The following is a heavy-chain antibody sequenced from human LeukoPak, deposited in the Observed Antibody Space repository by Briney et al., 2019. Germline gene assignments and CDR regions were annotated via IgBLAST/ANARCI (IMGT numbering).Heavy chain of an antibody. V-gene: IGHV1-69*13. J-gene: IGHJ4*02. CDR2: IIPIFGTA. D-gene: IGHD6-13*01. CDR1: GGTFNTYA. CDR3: AGQFYRRVAAGTPEIDY. Sequence: SVKVSCKASGGTFNTYAISWVRQAPGQGLEWMGGIIPIFGTASYAQKFQGRVTITADESTSTAYMELSGLRSEDTAVYYCAGQFYRRVAAGTPEIDYWGQGTLVTVSS.